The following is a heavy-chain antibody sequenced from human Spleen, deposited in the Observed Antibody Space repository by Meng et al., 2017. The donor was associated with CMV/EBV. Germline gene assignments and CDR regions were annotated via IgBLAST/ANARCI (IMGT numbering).Heavy chain of an antibody. CDR2: ISGSGGST. CDR3: AKAYYYGSGSSSPFDY. J-gene: IGHJ4*02. V-gene: IGHV3-23*01. D-gene: IGHD3-10*01. Sequence: GFTFSSYAMSWVRQAPGKGLEWVSAISGSGGSTYYADSVKGRFTISRDNSKNTLYLQMNSLRAEDTAVYYCAKAYYYGSGSSSPFDYWGQGTLVTVSS. CDR1: GFTFSSYA.